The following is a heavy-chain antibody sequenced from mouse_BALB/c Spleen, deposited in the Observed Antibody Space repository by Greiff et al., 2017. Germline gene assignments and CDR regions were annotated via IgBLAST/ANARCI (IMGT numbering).Heavy chain of an antibody. CDR3: ARYWDGAMDY. D-gene: IGHD4-1*01. CDR1: GYSITSDYA. V-gene: IGHV3-2*02. J-gene: IGHJ4*01. Sequence: EVKLVESGPGLVKPSQSLSLTCTVTGYSITSDYAWNWIRQFPGNKLEWMGYISYSGSTSYNPSLKSRISITRDTSKNQFFLQLNSVTTEDTATYYCARYWDGAMDYWGQGTSVTVSS. CDR2: ISYSGST.